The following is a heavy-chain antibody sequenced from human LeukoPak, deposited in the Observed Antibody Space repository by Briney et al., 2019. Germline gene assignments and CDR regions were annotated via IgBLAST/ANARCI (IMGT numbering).Heavy chain of an antibody. J-gene: IGHJ5*02. V-gene: IGHV4-31*03. CDR2: IYYSGST. Sequence: SETLSLTCTVSGGSISSGGYYWSWIRQHPGKGLEWIGYIYYSGSTYYNPSLKSRVTISVDTSKNQFSLKLSSVTAADTAVYYCAPGILGTFDPWGQGSLVTVSS. CDR3: APGILGTFDP. D-gene: IGHD2-15*01. CDR1: GGSISSGGYY.